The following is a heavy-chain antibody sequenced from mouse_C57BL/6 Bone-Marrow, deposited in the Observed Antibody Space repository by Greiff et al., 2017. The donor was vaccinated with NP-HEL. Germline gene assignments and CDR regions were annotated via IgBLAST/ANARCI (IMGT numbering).Heavy chain of an antibody. J-gene: IGHJ4*01. CDR1: GFTFSDFY. V-gene: IGHV7-1*01. D-gene: IGHD2-1*01. Sequence: EVKVVESGGGLVQSGRSLRLSCATSGFTFSDFYMEWVRQAPGKGLEWIAASRNKANDYTTEYSASVKGRFIVSRDTSQSILYLQMNALRAEDTAIYYCARDDGNYVWDYWGQGTSVTVSS. CDR3: ARDDGNYVWDY. CDR2: SRNKANDYTT.